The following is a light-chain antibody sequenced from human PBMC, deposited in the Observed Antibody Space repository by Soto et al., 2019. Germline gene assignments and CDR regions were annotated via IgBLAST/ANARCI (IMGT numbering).Light chain of an antibody. CDR2: GAS. Sequence: EIVLTQSPGTLSLSPGERATLSCRASQSVRTYLAWYQVKPGQAPRLLIYGASSRATGIPDRFSGSGSGTDLTLTISRLEPEDFAVYYCQQYGSSPSWTFGQGTKVDIK. CDR1: QSVRTY. V-gene: IGKV3-20*01. CDR3: QQYGSSPSWT. J-gene: IGKJ1*01.